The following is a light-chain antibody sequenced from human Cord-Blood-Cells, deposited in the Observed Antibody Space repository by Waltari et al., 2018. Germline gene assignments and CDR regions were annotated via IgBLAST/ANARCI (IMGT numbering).Light chain of an antibody. V-gene: IGLV2-23*02. CDR1: SSEVGRYKL. J-gene: IGLJ3*02. CDR3: CSYAGSSTWV. Sequence: SALTQPASVSGSPGQSLTIPCPGTSSEVGRYKLGTWYQQYPGKAPKLMIYELSKPPAGVSSRFSGTKSGTTSSLTTAGLPAEDEADYCSCSYAGSSTWVFGGGTKLTVL. CDR2: ELS.